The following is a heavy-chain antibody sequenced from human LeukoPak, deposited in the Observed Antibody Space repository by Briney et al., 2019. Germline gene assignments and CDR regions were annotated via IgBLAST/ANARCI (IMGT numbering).Heavy chain of an antibody. J-gene: IGHJ3*02. V-gene: IGHV3-23*01. CDR3: AVYDSSGYYYGAFDI. CDR1: GFTFSSYS. Sequence: GGSLRLSCAASGFTFSSYSMNWVRQAPGKGLEWVSAISGSGGSTYYADSVKGRFTISRDNSKNTLYLQMNSLRAEDTAVYYCAVYDSSGYYYGAFDIWGQGTMVTVSS. CDR2: ISGSGGST. D-gene: IGHD3-22*01.